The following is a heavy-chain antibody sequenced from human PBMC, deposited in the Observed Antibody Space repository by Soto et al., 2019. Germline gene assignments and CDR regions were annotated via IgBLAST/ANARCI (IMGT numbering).Heavy chain of an antibody. CDR3: ARAWGRVFDY. V-gene: IGHV4-61*05. D-gene: IGHD2-15*01. J-gene: IGHJ4*02. Sequence: PSETLSLTCTVSGGSISSSSYYWGWIRQPPGKGLEWIGYIYYSGSTNYNPSLKSRVTISVDTSKNQFSLKLSSVTAADTAVYYCARAWGRVFDYWGQGTLVTVSS. CDR1: GGSISSSSYY. CDR2: IYYSGST.